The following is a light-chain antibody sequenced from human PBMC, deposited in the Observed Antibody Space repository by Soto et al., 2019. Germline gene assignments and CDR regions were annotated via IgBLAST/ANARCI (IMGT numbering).Light chain of an antibody. CDR1: KNIGNK. CDR2: GAS. CDR3: QEYNYWHPIT. V-gene: IGKV3-15*01. J-gene: IGKJ4*01. Sequence: VVTQSRCTLSVSPGESATLSCRASKNIGNKAGWYQKKPGQAPRLLIYGASTRATGIPVRFSGSGSGTEFTLTIPRLQSADSAVYYCQEYNYWHPITFGGGTKV.